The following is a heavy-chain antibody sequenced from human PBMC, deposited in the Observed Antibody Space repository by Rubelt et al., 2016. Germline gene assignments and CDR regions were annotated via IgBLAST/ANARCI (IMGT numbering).Heavy chain of an antibody. J-gene: IGHJ6*02. CDR2: IWYDGSNK. Sequence: QVQLVESGGGVVQPGRSLRLSCAASGFTFSSYGMHWVRQAPGKGLEWVAVIWYDGSNKYYADSVKGRFTISRDNSKNTPYLQMNSLRAEDTAVYYCARDGRRYYGMDVWGQGTTVTVSS. CDR3: ARDGRRYYGMDV. V-gene: IGHV3-33*01. CDR1: GFTFSSYG.